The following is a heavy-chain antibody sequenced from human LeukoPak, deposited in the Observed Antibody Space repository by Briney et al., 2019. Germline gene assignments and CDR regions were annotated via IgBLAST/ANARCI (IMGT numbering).Heavy chain of an antibody. CDR2: IYYSGRT. CDR3: ASWGATHHSFDY. Sequence: SETLSLTCTVSGGSISSSNYYWGWIRQPPGKGLEWIGSIYYSGRTYYKPSLKSRVTISRDTSKNQFSLKLSSVTAADTAVYYCASWGATHHSFDYWGQGTLVTVSS. CDR1: GGSISSSNYY. J-gene: IGHJ4*02. V-gene: IGHV4-39*01. D-gene: IGHD1-26*01.